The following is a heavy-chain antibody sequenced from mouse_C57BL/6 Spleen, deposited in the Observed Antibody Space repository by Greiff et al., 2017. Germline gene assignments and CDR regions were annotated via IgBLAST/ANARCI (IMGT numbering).Heavy chain of an antibody. J-gene: IGHJ1*03. CDR3: AREVIYYGNYDWYFDV. Sequence: VQLQQSGPELVKPGASVKIPCKASGYTFTDYNMDWVKQSHGKSLEWIGDINPNNGGTIYNQKFKGKATLTVDKSSSTAYMELRSLTSEDTAVYYCAREVIYYGNYDWYFDVWGTGTTVTVSS. CDR2: INPNNGGT. CDR1: GYTFTDYN. D-gene: IGHD2-1*01. V-gene: IGHV1-18*01.